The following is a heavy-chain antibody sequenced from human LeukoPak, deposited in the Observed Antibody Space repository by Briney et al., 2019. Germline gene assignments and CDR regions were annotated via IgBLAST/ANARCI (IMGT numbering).Heavy chain of an antibody. Sequence: ASVKVSCKASGSTFTDYYMHWVRQAPGQGLEWMGWINPNSGGTNFAQKFQGRVTMTRDTSISTAYMELNRLRSDDTAVYYCARDSGKEYSSSCDYWGQGTLIPVSS. CDR1: GSTFTDYY. V-gene: IGHV1-2*02. CDR3: ARDSGKEYSSSCDY. CDR2: INPNSGGT. J-gene: IGHJ4*02. D-gene: IGHD6-6*01.